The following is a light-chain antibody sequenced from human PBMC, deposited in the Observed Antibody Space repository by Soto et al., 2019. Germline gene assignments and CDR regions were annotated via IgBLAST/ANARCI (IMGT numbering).Light chain of an antibody. J-gene: IGLJ2*01. CDR3: SSYTSSSTVV. CDR1: SSDVGGYNH. Sequence: QSVLTQPASVSGSPGQSITISCTGTSSDVGGYNHVSWYQQHPGKAPKLLIYGVSNRPPGISNHFSGSKSDNTASLTISGLQAEDEADYYCSSYTSSSTVVFGGGTKLTVL. V-gene: IGLV2-14*01. CDR2: GVS.